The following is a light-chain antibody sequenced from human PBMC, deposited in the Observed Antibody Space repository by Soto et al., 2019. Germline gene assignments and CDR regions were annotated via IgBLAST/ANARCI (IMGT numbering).Light chain of an antibody. CDR2: EVS. CDR3: SSYTSSTTGVL. Sequence: QSALTQSASVSGSPGQSITISCTGTSSDVGGYNYVSWYQQHPGKAPKLMIYEVSNRPSGVSNRFSGSKSGNTASLTISGLQAEDEADYYCSSYTSSTTGVLFGGGTKVTVL. J-gene: IGLJ2*01. CDR1: SSDVGGYNY. V-gene: IGLV2-14*01.